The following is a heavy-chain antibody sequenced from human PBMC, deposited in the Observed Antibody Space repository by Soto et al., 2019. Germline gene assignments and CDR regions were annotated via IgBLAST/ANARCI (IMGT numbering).Heavy chain of an antibody. CDR1: GFTFSSYA. CDR2: ISGSGGST. Sequence: GGSLRLSCAASGFTFSSYAMSWVRQAPGKGLEWVSAISGSGGSTYYADSVKGRFTISRDNSKNTLYLQMNSLRAEDTAVYYCAKSSSSSSRSWSDPWGQGTLVTVSS. CDR3: AKSSSSSSRSWSDP. V-gene: IGHV3-23*01. D-gene: IGHD6-6*01. J-gene: IGHJ5*02.